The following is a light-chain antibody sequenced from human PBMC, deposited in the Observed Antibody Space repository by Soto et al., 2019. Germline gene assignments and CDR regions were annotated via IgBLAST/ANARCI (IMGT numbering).Light chain of an antibody. V-gene: IGKV1-5*03. CDR3: QHYNSYPWT. J-gene: IGKJ1*01. CDR1: ESISSW. CDR2: KAS. Sequence: DIQMTQSPSTLSASVGDRVTITCRASESISSWLAWYQQKPGKAPKLLIYKASNLGSGVPSRFSGSGSGTEFTLTISSLQPDDFATYYCQHYNSYPWTFGQGTKVEIK.